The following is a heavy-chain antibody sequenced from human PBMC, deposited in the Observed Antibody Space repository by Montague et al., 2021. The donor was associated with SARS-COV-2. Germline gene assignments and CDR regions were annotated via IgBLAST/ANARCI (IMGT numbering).Heavy chain of an antibody. V-gene: IGHV4-34*01. CDR3: ARSREEFTSIAVIITGGMHYFDS. J-gene: IGHJ4*02. CDR2: INHSGST. Sequence: SETLSLTCAVYGGSFNDYQWSRIRQPPGKGLEWVGEINHSGSTNXKPSLKSRVTISVDTSKNQFSLKLSSVTAADTAVYYCARSREEFTSIAVIITGGMHYFDSWGQGTLVTVSS. D-gene: IGHD3-22*01. CDR1: GGSFNDYQ.